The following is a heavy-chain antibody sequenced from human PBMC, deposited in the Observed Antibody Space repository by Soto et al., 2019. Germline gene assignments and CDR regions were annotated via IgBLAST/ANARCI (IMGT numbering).Heavy chain of an antibody. V-gene: IGHV3-33*01. CDR1: GFTFSSSG. CDR2: KWYDGSNK. CDR3: ARDRGNYDYYYYSGMDV. Sequence: QVQLVESGGGVVQPGRSLRLSCAASGFTFSSSGMHWVRQAPGKGLEWVAVKWYDGSNKYYADSVKGRFTISRDISKSTLYLQMNSLRAEDTAVYYCARDRGNYDYYYYSGMDVWGQGTTVTVSS. J-gene: IGHJ6*02. D-gene: IGHD4-4*01.